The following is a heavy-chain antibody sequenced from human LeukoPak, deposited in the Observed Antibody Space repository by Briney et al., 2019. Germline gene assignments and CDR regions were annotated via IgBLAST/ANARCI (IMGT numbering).Heavy chain of an antibody. V-gene: IGHV3-49*04. Sequence: GGSLRLSCTASGFTFGDYAMSWVRQAPGKGLEWVGFIRSKAYGGTTEYAASVKGRFTVSRDDSKSIAYLQMNSLKTEDTAVYYCTRDGDYYDSSGYFGPNDYWGQGTLVTVSS. J-gene: IGHJ4*02. D-gene: IGHD3-22*01. CDR1: GFTFGDYA. CDR2: IRSKAYGGTT. CDR3: TRDGDYYDSSGYFGPNDY.